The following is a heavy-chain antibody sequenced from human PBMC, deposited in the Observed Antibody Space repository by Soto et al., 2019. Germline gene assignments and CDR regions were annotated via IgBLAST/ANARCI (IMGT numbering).Heavy chain of an antibody. CDR3: ARALDVLRYFDWFGFSYYMDV. Sequence: SQTLSLTCAISGDSVSSNSAAWNWIRQSPSRGLEWLGRTYYRSKWYNDYAVSVKSRITINPDTSKNQFSLQLNSVTPEDTAVYYCARALDVLRYFDWFGFSYYMDVWGKGTTVTVS. D-gene: IGHD3-9*01. J-gene: IGHJ6*03. CDR1: GDSVSSNSAA. CDR2: TYYRSKWYN. V-gene: IGHV6-1*01.